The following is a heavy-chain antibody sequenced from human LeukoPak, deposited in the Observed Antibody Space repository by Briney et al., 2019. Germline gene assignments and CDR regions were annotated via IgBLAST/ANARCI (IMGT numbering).Heavy chain of an antibody. J-gene: IGHJ4*02. V-gene: IGHV4-4*02. CDR2: IYHSGST. CDR1: GGSISSSNW. D-gene: IGHD3-9*01. Sequence: SGTLSLTCAVSGGSISSSNWWSWVRQPPGKGLEWIGEIYHSGSTNYNPSLKSRVTISVDKSKNQFSLKLSSVTAADTAVYYCARWAYDILTSPSPFFDYWGQGTLVTVSS. CDR3: ARWAYDILTSPSPFFDY.